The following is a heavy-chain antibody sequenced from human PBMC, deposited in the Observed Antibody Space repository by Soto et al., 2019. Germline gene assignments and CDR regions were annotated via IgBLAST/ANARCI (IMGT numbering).Heavy chain of an antibody. CDR3: ARVAAAGGYYYGMDF. V-gene: IGHV1-2*02. J-gene: IGHJ6*02. Sequence: ASVKVSCKASGYTFTGYYMHWLRQSAGQGLEWMGWINPNSGGTNYAQKFQGRVTMTRDTSISTAYMELSRLRSDDTAVYYCARVAAAGGYYYGMDFWGQGTTVTVSS. CDR2: INPNSGGT. CDR1: GYTFTGYY. D-gene: IGHD6-13*01.